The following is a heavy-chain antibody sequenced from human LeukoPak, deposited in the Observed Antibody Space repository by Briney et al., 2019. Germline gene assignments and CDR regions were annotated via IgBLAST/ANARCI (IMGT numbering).Heavy chain of an antibody. CDR3: ARSYCSGGSCYFAY. V-gene: IGHV4-4*07. Sequence: PGGSLRLSCAASGFTFDDYGMGWIRQPAGKGLEWIGRIYTSGSTNYNPSLKSRVTMSVDTSKNQFSLKLSSVTAADTAVYYCARSYCSGGSCYFAYWGQGTLVTVSS. CDR2: IYTSGST. CDR1: GFTFDDYG. J-gene: IGHJ4*02. D-gene: IGHD2-15*01.